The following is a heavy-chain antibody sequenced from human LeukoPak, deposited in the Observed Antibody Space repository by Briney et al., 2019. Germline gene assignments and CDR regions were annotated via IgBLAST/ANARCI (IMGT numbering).Heavy chain of an antibody. V-gene: IGHV5-51*01. D-gene: IGHD6-13*01. J-gene: IGHJ4*02. CDR3: ARGGYSSSWYSDY. CDR1: GYRFSNYW. Sequence: GESLKIFRKGSGYRFSNYWNGWVRQIPGKGLGWMGSIYSVDSDIRYRPSFQGQVTISADKSISTAYLQWSSLEASDTAIYDGARGGYSSSWYSDYWGQGTLVTVSS. CDR2: IYSVDSDI.